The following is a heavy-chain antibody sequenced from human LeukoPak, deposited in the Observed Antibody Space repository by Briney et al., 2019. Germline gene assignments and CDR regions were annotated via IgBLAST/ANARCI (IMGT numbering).Heavy chain of an antibody. J-gene: IGHJ4*02. CDR2: INHSGST. Sequence: SETLSLTYAVYGGSFSGYYWSWIRQPPGKGLEWIGEINHSGSTNYNPSLKSRVTISVDTSKNQFSLKLSSVTAADTAVYYCARARITIFGVVIMFGYYFDYWGQGTLVTVSS. D-gene: IGHD3-3*01. CDR1: GGSFSGYY. CDR3: ARARITIFGVVIMFGYYFDY. V-gene: IGHV4-34*01.